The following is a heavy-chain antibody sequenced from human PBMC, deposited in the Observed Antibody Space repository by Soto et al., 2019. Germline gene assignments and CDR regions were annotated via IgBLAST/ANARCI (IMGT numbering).Heavy chain of an antibody. CDR2: INPKSDDT. J-gene: IGHJ5*02. V-gene: IGHV1-2*02. D-gene: IGHD4-4*01. CDR3: ARKHSLDYIRWGLDP. Sequence: SVKVSCKASGYPFSDNQIHWLRRAPGQGLEWMGRINPKSDDTNYAQKFQGRVTMTRDTSIDTAYLELTGLTSDDTATYYCARKHSLDYIRWGLDPWGQGTLVTVSS. CDR1: GYPFSDNQ.